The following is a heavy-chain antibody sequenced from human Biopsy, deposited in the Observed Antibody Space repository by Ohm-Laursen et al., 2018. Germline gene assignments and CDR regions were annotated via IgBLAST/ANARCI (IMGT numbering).Heavy chain of an antibody. V-gene: IGHV1-69*10. Sequence: SVKVSCKASVDAFTSYAIGWGRQAPGQGLGWIGGIIPIPNVATYAQKFQGIITINSDESTSTASMELRSLTSDDTAVYFCARGEGSSWFDPWGRGTLVTVSS. CDR1: VDAFTSYA. CDR2: IIPIPNVA. D-gene: IGHD1-26*01. J-gene: IGHJ5*02. CDR3: ARGEGSSWFDP.